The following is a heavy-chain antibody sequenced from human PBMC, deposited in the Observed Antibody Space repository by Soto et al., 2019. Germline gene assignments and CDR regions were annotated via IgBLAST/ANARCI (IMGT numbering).Heavy chain of an antibody. CDR1: GGSFSGYY. CDR2: INHSGST. J-gene: IGHJ4*02. D-gene: IGHD1-7*01. CDR3: ARYSRETGTTFQY. Sequence: SETLSLTCAVYGGSFSGYYWSWIRQPPGKGLEWIGEINHSGSTNYNPSLKSRVTISVDTSKNQFSLKLSSVTAADTAVYYCARYSRETGTTFQYWGQGTLVTVSS. V-gene: IGHV4-34*01.